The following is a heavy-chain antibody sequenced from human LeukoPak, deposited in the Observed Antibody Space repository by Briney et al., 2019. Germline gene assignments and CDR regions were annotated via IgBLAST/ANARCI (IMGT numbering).Heavy chain of an antibody. CDR2: IDPSDSYT. CDR1: GYSFTSYW. CDR3: ARRVELGYCSSTSCFTLPDAFDI. Sequence: GESLKISCKGSGYSFTSYWISWVRQMPGKGLEWMGRIDPSDSYTNYSPSFQGHVTISADKSISTAYLQWSSLKASDTAMYYCARRVELGYCSSTSCFTLPDAFDIWGQGTMVTVSS. V-gene: IGHV5-10-1*01. D-gene: IGHD2-2*02. J-gene: IGHJ3*02.